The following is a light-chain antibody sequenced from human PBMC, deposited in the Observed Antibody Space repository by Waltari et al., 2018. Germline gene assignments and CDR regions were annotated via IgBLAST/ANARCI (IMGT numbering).Light chain of an antibody. CDR2: DAS. J-gene: IGKJ5*01. CDR3: QQRSNWPPKIT. Sequence: EIVLTQSPATLSLSPGERATLSCRASQRVSSYLAWYKQKPGQAPRLLIYDASNRGTGIPARFSGRGSGTDFTLTISSLEPEDFAVYYCQQRSNWPPKITFGQGTRLEIK. CDR1: QRVSSY. V-gene: IGKV3-11*01.